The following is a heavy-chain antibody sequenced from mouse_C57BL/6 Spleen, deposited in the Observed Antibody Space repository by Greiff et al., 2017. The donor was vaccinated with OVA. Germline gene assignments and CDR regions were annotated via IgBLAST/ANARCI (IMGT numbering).Heavy chain of an antibody. CDR2: IHPNSGST. Sequence: VQLQQPGAELVEPGASVKLSCKASGYTFTSYWMHWVKQRPGQGLEWIGMIHPNSGSTNYNEKFKSKATLTVDKSSSTAYMQLSSLTSEDSAVYYCARGLDYDRYYAMDYWGQGTSVTVSS. D-gene: IGHD2-4*01. V-gene: IGHV1-64*01. J-gene: IGHJ4*01. CDR3: ARGLDYDRYYAMDY. CDR1: GYTFTSYW.